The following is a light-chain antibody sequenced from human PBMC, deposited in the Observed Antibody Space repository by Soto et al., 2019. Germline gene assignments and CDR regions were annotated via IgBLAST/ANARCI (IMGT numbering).Light chain of an antibody. CDR1: SSDVGSYNL. V-gene: IGLV2-23*01. Sequence: QSVLTQPASVSGSPGQSITFSCTGTSSDVGSYNLVSWYQHHPGKGPKLMIYEGSKRPSGVSNRFSGSKSGNTASLTISGLQTEDEADYYCCSYAGGSTVVFGGGTKLTVL. J-gene: IGLJ2*01. CDR3: CSYAGGSTVV. CDR2: EGS.